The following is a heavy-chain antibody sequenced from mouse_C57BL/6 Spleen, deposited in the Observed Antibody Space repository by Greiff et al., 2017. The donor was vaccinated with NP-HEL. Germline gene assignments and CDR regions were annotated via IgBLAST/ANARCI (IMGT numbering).Heavy chain of an antibody. J-gene: IGHJ3*01. V-gene: IGHV3-6*01. CDR1: GYSITSGYY. CDR2: ISYDGSN. Sequence: DVKLVESGPGLVKPSQSLSLTCSVTGYSITSGYYWNWIRQFPGNKLEWMGYISYDGSNNYNPSLKNRISITRDTSKNQFFLKLNSVTTEDTATYYCAREDYYDYGGVAYWGQGTLVTVSA. CDR3: AREDYYDYGGVAY. D-gene: IGHD2-4*01.